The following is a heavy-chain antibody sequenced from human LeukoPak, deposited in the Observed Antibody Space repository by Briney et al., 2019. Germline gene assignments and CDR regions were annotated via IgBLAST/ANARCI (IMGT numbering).Heavy chain of an antibody. CDR2: ISYDGSDI. D-gene: IGHD7-27*01. V-gene: IGHV3-30*10. J-gene: IGHJ4*02. CDR1: GFTFSSYA. CDR3: AREKANWAFDY. Sequence: PGGSLRLSCAASGFTFSSYAMHWVRQAPGKGLEWMAVISYDGSDIYYTDSVKGRFTIFRDNSKNTLYLQMNSLRAEDTAMYYCAREKANWAFDYWGQGTLVTVSS.